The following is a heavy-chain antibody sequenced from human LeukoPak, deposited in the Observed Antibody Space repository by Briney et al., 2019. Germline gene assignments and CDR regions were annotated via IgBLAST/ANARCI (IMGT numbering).Heavy chain of an antibody. CDR2: INPNSGGT. Sequence: ASVKVSCKFSGYTFTVYYMHWERQAPGQGLEWLGWINPNSGGTNYAQNFQGRVTMTRDTTISTAYMELSRLRSDDTAVYYCARDQGHGGNSWDYWGQGTLVTVSS. J-gene: IGHJ4*02. D-gene: IGHD4-23*01. V-gene: IGHV1-2*02. CDR1: GYTFTVYY. CDR3: ARDQGHGGNSWDY.